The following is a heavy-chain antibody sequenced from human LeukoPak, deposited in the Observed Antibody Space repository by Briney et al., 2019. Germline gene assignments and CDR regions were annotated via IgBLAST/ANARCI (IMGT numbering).Heavy chain of an antibody. D-gene: IGHD3-3*01. CDR1: GGTFSSYA. CDR3: ARARLRFLEWPPYYYYMDV. V-gene: IGHV1-69*05. CDR2: IIPIFGTA. J-gene: IGHJ6*03. Sequence: SVTVSCKASGGTFSSYAISWVRQAPGQGLEWMGGIIPIFGTANYAQKFQGRVTVTTDESTSTAYMELSSLRSEDTAVYYCARARLRFLEWPPYYYYMDVWGKGTTVTVSS.